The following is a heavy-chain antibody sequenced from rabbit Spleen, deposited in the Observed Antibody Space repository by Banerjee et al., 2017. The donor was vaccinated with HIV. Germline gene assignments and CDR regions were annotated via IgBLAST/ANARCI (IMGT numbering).Heavy chain of an antibody. CDR1: GFSFSSSYY. D-gene: IGHD8-1*01. J-gene: IGHJ4*01. CDR2: IDTSTGTT. CDR3: ARGEYFTVGFSSYAIYLDL. Sequence: QEQLVESGGGLVKPEGSLKLSCTASGFSFSSSYYMCWVRQAPGKGLEWIACIDTSTGTTWYATWAKGRFTISKTSSTTVTLQMTSLTAADTATYFCARGEYFTVGFSSYAIYLDLWGPGTLVTVS. V-gene: IGHV1S45*01.